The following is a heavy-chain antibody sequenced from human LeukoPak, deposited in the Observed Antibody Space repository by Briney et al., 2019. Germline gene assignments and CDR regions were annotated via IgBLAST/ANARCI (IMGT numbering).Heavy chain of an antibody. J-gene: IGHJ4*02. CDR2: ISGSGGST. Sequence: PGGSLRLSCAASGFTFSSYAMSWVRQAPGKGLEWVSAISGSGGSTYYADSVKGRFTISRDNSKNTLYLQMNSLRAEDTAVYFPLARAGGFDYWGQGTLVTVSS. CDR1: GFTFSSYA. D-gene: IGHD3-10*01. V-gene: IGHV3-23*01. CDR3: LARAGGFDY.